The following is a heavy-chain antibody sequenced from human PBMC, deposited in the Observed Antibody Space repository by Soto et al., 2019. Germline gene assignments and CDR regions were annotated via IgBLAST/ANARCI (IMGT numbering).Heavy chain of an antibody. CDR3: AVTTLHFDY. J-gene: IGHJ4*02. CDR1: DYTFTSFG. V-gene: IGHV1-18*01. D-gene: IGHD4-17*01. CDR2: ISPYSRNT. Sequence: QVQLVQSGAEVKKPGASVKVSCKASDYTFTSFGVSWVRQAPGQGLEWMGWISPYSRNTNYAQKFQGRVTMTTDTSTSTAYMELRSLRSDDTAVYYCAVTTLHFDYWGQGTLVSVSS.